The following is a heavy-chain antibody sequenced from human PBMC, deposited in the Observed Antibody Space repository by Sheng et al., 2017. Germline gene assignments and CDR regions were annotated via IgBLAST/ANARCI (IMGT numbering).Heavy chain of an antibody. J-gene: IGHJ6*02. V-gene: IGHV3-48*03. CDR1: GFTFSSYE. CDR3: ARSPSKPGGMDV. CDR2: ISSSGSTI. Sequence: EVQLVESGGGLVQPGGSLRLSCAASGFTFSSYEMNWVRQAPGKGLEWVSYISSSGSTIYYADSVKGRFTISRDNAKNSLYLQMNSLRAEDTAVYYCARSPSKPGGMDVWGQGTTVTVSS.